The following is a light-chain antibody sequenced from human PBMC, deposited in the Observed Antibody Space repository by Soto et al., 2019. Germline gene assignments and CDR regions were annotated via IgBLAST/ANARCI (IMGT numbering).Light chain of an antibody. CDR2: GAS. J-gene: IGKJ1*01. Sequence: EIVLTQSPATLSLSPGERATLSCTASQSVSSYLAWYRQKPGQAPRLLIYGASSRATGIPDRFSGSGSGADFTLTISRLEPEDFAVYYCQQYGSSPQTFGQGTKVDIK. CDR1: QSVSSY. CDR3: QQYGSSPQT. V-gene: IGKV3-20*01.